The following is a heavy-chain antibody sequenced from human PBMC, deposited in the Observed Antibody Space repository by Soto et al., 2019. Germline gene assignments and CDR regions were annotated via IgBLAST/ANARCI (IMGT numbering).Heavy chain of an antibody. V-gene: IGHV4-34*01. D-gene: IGHD5-12*01. CDR2: IKDGGRT. Sequence: QVQLQQWGAGLLKPSETLSLNCAVNGGSLSGYYWSWIRQPPGKGLEWIGEIKDGGRTNYSPSLKSRATISSDTSNNQFSLRLYSVTDADTGVYYCARGQEGVVATHWDQGTLVTVSS. CDR3: ARGQEGVVATH. J-gene: IGHJ4*02. CDR1: GGSLSGYY.